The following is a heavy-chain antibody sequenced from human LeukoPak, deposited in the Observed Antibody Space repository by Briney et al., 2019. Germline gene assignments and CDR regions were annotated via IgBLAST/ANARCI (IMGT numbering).Heavy chain of an antibody. V-gene: IGHV4-34*01. CDR2: INHSGST. J-gene: IGHJ4*02. CDR3: ARGTSELLWFGELTTVPFDY. Sequence: PSETLSLICAVYGGSFSGYYWSWIRQPPGKGLEWIGEINHSGSTNYNPSLKSRVTISVDTSKNQFSLKLSSVTAADTAVYYCARGTSELLWFGELTTVPFDYWGQGTLVTVSS. D-gene: IGHD3-10*01. CDR1: GGSFSGYY.